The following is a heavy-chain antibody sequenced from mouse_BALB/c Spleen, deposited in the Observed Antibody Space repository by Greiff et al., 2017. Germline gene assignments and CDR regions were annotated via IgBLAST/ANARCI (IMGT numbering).Heavy chain of an antibody. Sequence: EVMLVESGGGLVQPGGSMKLSCVASGFTFSNYWMNWVRQSPEKGLEWVAEIRLKSNNYATHYAESVKGRFTISRDDSKSSVYLQMNNLRAEDTGIYYCTRKDITTAYYYAMDYWGQGTSVTVSS. D-gene: IGHD1-2*01. V-gene: IGHV6-6*02. J-gene: IGHJ4*01. CDR2: IRLKSNNYAT. CDR1: GFTFSNYW. CDR3: TRKDITTAYYYAMDY.